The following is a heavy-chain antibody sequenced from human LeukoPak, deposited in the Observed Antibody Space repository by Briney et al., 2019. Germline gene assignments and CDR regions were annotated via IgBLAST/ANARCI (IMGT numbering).Heavy chain of an antibody. CDR2: INPTGGST. CDR1: GYTFPSYF. Sequence: ASVKVSCKASGYTFPSYFMHWVRQAPGQGLEWMGIINPTGGSTTYAQKFQGRVTMTRNTFINTAYMELSSLRSEDTAVYYCARGPPNWGFDYWGPGTLVTVSS. CDR3: ARGPPNWGFDY. V-gene: IGHV1-46*01. J-gene: IGHJ4*02. D-gene: IGHD7-27*01.